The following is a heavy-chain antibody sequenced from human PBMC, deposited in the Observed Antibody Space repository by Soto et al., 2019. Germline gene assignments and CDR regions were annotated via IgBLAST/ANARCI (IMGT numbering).Heavy chain of an antibody. CDR1: GGTFGSYA. D-gene: IGHD2-15*01. J-gene: IGHJ4*02. Sequence: QVQLVQSGAEVKKPGSSVKVSCKSSGGTFGSYAISWVRQAPGQGLEWMGGVIPIFGTPHYAQKLHGRVTINADIPTSTAYLELSSLKSADTAVYYCAKIRWTISLQEEDAIWGQGTLVTVSS. CDR2: VIPIFGTP. V-gene: IGHV1-69*06. CDR3: AKIRWTISLQEEDAI.